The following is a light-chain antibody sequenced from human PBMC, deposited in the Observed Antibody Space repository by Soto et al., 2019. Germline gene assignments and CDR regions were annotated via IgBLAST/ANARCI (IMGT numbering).Light chain of an antibody. CDR1: SCDVGGYNY. J-gene: IGLJ1*01. Sequence: QSVLTQPAYVSGSPGQSITISCTGTSCDVGGYNYVSWYQHHPGKAPKLMIFDVSNRPSGVSNRFSGSKSGNTASLTISGLQPEDEADYYCSSYTTSNTRQIVFGTGT. CDR3: SSYTTSNTRQIV. V-gene: IGLV2-14*03. CDR2: DVS.